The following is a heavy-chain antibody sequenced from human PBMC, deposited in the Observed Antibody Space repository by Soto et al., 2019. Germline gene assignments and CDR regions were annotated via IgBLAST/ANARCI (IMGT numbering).Heavy chain of an antibody. D-gene: IGHD2-8*01. CDR1: GFTFSSYG. Sequence: GGSLRLSCVASGFTFSSYGMTWFRQAPGKGLEWVSVISGSGGTTYYADSVKGRFTISRDNSKNTLYLQMNSLRAEDTAVYYCAKDLDYNNGPRGLFGSWGQGTLVTVSS. J-gene: IGHJ4*02. V-gene: IGHV3-23*01. CDR3: AKDLDYNNGPRGLFGS. CDR2: ISGSGGTT.